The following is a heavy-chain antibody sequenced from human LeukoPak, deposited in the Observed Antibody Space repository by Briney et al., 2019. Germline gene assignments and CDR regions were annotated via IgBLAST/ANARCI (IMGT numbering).Heavy chain of an antibody. CDR1: GGSFSGYY. Sequence: KPSETLSLTCAVYGGSFSGYYWSWIRQPPGKGLEWIGEINHSGSTNYNPSLKSRVTISVDTSKNQFSLKLSSVTAADTAVYYCWRLFYGSGRGKRPEYLGQGTLVTVSS. CDR2: INHSGST. CDR3: WRLFYGSGRGKRPEY. D-gene: IGHD3-10*01. J-gene: IGHJ4*01. V-gene: IGHV4-34*01.